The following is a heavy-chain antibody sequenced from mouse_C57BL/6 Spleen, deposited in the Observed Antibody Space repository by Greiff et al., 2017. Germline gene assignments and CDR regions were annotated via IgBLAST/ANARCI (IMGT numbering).Heavy chain of an antibody. V-gene: IGHV6-3*01. CDR2: IRLKSDNYAT. Sequence: EVKLVESGGGLVQPGGSMKLSCVASGFTFSNYWMNWVRQSPEKGLEWVAQIRLKSDNYATHYAESVKGRFTISRDDSKSSVYLQMNNLRAEDTGIYYCTGYVSFDSVGQGTTLTVSS. CDR3: TGYVSFDS. J-gene: IGHJ2*01. CDR1: GFTFSNYW. D-gene: IGHD1-1*01.